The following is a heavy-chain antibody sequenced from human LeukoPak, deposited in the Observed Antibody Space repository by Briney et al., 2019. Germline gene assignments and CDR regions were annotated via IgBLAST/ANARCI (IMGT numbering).Heavy chain of an antibody. CDR1: GFTFSSYS. V-gene: IGHV3-48*01. CDR2: ISSSSSTI. Sequence: QTGGSLRLSCAASGFTFSSYSMNWVRQAPGKGLEWVSYISSSSSTIYYADSVKGRFTISRDNAKNSLYLQMNSLRAEDTAVYYCARDGSRYSSSWYQVWGQGTLVTVSS. D-gene: IGHD6-13*01. CDR3: ARDGSRYSSSWYQV. J-gene: IGHJ4*02.